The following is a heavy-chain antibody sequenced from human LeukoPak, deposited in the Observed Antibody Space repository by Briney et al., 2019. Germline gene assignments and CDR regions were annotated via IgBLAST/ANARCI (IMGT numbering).Heavy chain of an antibody. V-gene: IGHV3-21*01. CDR3: ASCTEVYNWNVIDY. CDR2: LTTNSRYI. J-gene: IGHJ4*02. Sequence: PGGSLRLSCAAFGFTFSSYDMNWVRQAPGKGLEWVSSLTTNSRYIYYADSVKGRFTISRDNAKNSLYLQMNSLRAEDTAVYYCASCTEVYNWNVIDYWGQGTLVTVSS. D-gene: IGHD1-20*01. CDR1: GFTFSSYD.